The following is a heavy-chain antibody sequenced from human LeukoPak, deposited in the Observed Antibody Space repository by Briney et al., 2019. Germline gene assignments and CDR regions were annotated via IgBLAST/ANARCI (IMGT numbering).Heavy chain of an antibody. J-gene: IGHJ4*02. CDR2: INPSDSYT. Sequence: GESLKISCKGSGYIFTSYWITWVRQMRGKGLEWMGRINPSDSYTNYSPSFQGHVTISADKSVSTAYLQWSSLNASDTGMYYCARQGLSSSFDYWGQGTLVTVSS. D-gene: IGHD6-13*01. CDR1: GYIFTSYW. CDR3: ARQGLSSSFDY. V-gene: IGHV5-10-1*01.